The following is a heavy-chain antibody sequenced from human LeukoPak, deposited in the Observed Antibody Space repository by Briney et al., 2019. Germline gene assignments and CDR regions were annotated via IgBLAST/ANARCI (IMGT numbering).Heavy chain of an antibody. CDR2: ISSRGGTI. CDR3: AKELTPDRSGFDAFHI. Sequence: GGSLRLSCAASGFTFSDYEMDWVRQSPERGLEWVSYISSRGGTIYYADSVKGRFTISRDNAKNSLHLQMNSLRAEDTAIYYCAKELTPDRSGFDAFHIWGQGTTVTVSS. CDR1: GFTFSDYE. J-gene: IGHJ3*02. V-gene: IGHV3-48*03. D-gene: IGHD6-19*01.